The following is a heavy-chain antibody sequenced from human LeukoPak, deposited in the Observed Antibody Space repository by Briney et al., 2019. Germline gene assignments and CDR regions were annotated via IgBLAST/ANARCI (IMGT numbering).Heavy chain of an antibody. V-gene: IGHV1-69*13. CDR2: IIPIFGTA. CDR3: ARDPYDFWSGSYYYMDV. CDR1: GGTFSSYA. D-gene: IGHD3-3*01. Sequence: SVKVSCKASGGTFSSYAISWVRQAPGQGLEWMGGIIPIFGTANYAQKFQGRVTITADESTSTAYMELSSLRSEDTAMYYCARDPYDFWSGSYYYMDVWGKGTTVTVSS. J-gene: IGHJ6*03.